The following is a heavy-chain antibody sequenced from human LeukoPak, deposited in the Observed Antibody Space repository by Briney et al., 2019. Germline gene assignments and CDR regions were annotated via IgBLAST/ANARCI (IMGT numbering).Heavy chain of an antibody. J-gene: IGHJ3*02. Sequence: ASVKVSCKASGGTFSSYAISWVRQAPGQGLEWMGGIIPIFGTANYAQRFQGRVTITADGSTSTAYMELSSLRSEDTAVYYCARENQYCSSTSCYNWAYAFDIWGQGTMVTVSS. CDR1: GGTFSSYA. D-gene: IGHD2-2*02. CDR2: IIPIFGTA. CDR3: ARENQYCSSTSCYNWAYAFDI. V-gene: IGHV1-69*13.